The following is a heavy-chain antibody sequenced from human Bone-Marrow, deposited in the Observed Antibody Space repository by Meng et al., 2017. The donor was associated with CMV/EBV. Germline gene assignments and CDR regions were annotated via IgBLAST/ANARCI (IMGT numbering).Heavy chain of an antibody. V-gene: IGHV3-23*01. CDR2: ISASGHST. CDR3: ATRPFYCSSTSCFPVSFDY. Sequence: GESLKFSCTASGSSFGDYAMSWVREAPEKGLEWVSTISASGHSTYSADSVKGRFTIPRDNSNNTLHLQMNSLRAETTAVYYCATRPFYCSSTSCFPVSFDYWGQRTLVTVSS. D-gene: IGHD2-2*01. J-gene: IGHJ4*02. CDR1: GSSFGDYA.